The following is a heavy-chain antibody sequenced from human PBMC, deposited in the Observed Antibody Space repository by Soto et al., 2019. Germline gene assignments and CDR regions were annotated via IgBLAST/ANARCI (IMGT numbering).Heavy chain of an antibody. J-gene: IGHJ5*02. CDR1: GGSISSGDYY. V-gene: IGHV4-30-4*01. CDR2: IYYSGST. Sequence: SETLSLTCTVSGGSISSGDYYWSWIRQPPGKGLEWIGYIYYSGSTYYNPSLKSRVTISVDTSKNQFSLKLSSVTAADTAVYYCAREGPILVTTVLRFDPWGQGTLVTVSS. CDR3: AREGPILVTTVLRFDP. D-gene: IGHD4-17*01.